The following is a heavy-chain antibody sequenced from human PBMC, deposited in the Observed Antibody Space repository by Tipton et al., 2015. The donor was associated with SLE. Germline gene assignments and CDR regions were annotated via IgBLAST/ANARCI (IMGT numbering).Heavy chain of an antibody. V-gene: IGHV1-3*01. CDR1: GYTFTSYA. J-gene: IGHJ6*02. CDR3: ARGGRKYYDFWSGSDYGMDV. D-gene: IGHD3-3*01. Sequence: QSGAEVKKPGASVKVSCKASGYTFTSYAMHWVRQAPGQRLEWMGWINAGNGNTKYSQKFQGRVTITRDTSASTAYMELSSLRSEDTAVYYCARGGRKYYDFWSGSDYGMDVWGQGTTVTVSS. CDR2: INAGNGNT.